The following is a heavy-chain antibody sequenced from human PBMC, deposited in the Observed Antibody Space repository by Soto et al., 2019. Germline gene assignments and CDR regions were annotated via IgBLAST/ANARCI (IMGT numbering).Heavy chain of an antibody. CDR3: ASGKRVEGYYYYYMDV. CDR2: TRNKANSDTT. CDR1: GFTFSNAW. V-gene: IGHV3-72*01. Sequence: GGSLRLSCAASGFTFSNAWMNWVRQAPGKGLEWVGRTRNKANSDTTEYAASVKGRFTISRDDSKNSLYLQMNSLKTEDTAVYYCASGKRVEGYYYYYMDVWGKGTTVTVSS. J-gene: IGHJ6*03.